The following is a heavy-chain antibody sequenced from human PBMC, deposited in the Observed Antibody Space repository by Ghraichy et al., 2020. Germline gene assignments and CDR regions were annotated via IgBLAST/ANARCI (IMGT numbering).Heavy chain of an antibody. Sequence: GGSLRLSCAASGFTFSSYGMHWVRQAPGKGLEWVAVIWYDGSNKYYADSVKGRFTISRDNSKNTLYLQMNSLRAEDTAVYYCARGYDRRAMTTVTTSQYFQHWGQGTLVTVSS. CDR1: GFTFSSYG. J-gene: IGHJ1*01. CDR2: IWYDGSNK. CDR3: ARGYDRRAMTTVTTSQYFQH. D-gene: IGHD4-17*01. V-gene: IGHV3-33*01.